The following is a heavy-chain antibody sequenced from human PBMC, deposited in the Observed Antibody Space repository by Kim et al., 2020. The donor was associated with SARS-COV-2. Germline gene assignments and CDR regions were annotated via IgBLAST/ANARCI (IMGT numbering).Heavy chain of an antibody. D-gene: IGHD3-10*01. CDR3: ARSVWFGELTPVDWYFDL. CDR1: GGTFSSYA. Sequence: SVKVSCKASGGTFSSYAISWVRQAPGQGLEWMGRIIPILGIANYAQKFQGRVTITADKSTSTAYMELSSLRSEDTAVYYCARSVWFGELTPVDWYFDLWGRGTLVTVSS. J-gene: IGHJ2*01. CDR2: IIPILGIA. V-gene: IGHV1-69*04.